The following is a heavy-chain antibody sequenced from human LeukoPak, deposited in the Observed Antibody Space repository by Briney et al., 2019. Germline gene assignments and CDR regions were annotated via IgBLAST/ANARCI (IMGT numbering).Heavy chain of an antibody. CDR3: AKDRTYGDHDY. J-gene: IGHJ4*02. D-gene: IGHD4-17*01. Sequence: GGSLRLSCAASEFSFSIYAMSWVRQAPGKGLEWVSSITSSGESTYYAGSVKGRFTISRDNSKNTLYPQMNSLRAEDTAVYYCAKDRTYGDHDYWGQGTLVTVSS. V-gene: IGHV3-23*01. CDR1: EFSFSIYA. CDR2: ITSSGEST.